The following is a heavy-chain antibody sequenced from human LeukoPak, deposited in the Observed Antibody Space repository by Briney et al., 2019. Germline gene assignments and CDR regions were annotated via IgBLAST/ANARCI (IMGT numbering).Heavy chain of an antibody. CDR2: ISYDGSNK. CDR1: GFTFSNFA. D-gene: IGHD5-12*01. V-gene: IGHV3-30*18. Sequence: GGSLRLSCSASGFTFSNFAMSWVRQAPGKGLEWVAVISYDGSNKYYADSVKGRFTISRDNSKNTLYLQMNSLRAEDTAVYYCAKEGLESFDYWGQGTLVTVSS. J-gene: IGHJ4*02. CDR3: AKEGLESFDY.